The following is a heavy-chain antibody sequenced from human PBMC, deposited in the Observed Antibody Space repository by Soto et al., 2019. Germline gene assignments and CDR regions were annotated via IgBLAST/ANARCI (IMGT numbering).Heavy chain of an antibody. J-gene: IGHJ4*02. V-gene: IGHV1-58*01. CDR3: EASPNSGPLDY. CDR1: GFTFTSSA. CDR2: IVVGSGNT. Sequence: QMQLVQSGPEVKKPGTSVKVSCKASGFTFTSSAVQWVRQARGQRLDWIGWIVVGSGNTNYAQKFQERVTITRDMSTSTAYMELSSLRSEDTAVYYCEASPNSGPLDYWGKGTIVTVSS. D-gene: IGHD1-26*01.